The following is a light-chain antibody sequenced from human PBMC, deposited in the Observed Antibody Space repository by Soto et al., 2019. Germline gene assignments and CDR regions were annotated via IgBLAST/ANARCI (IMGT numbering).Light chain of an antibody. CDR3: SSYTSSTTYV. Sequence: QPVLTQPASVSGSPGQSITISCTGTSSDVGAYNYVSWYQQHPGKAPKVMIYEVSNRPSGVSNRFSASKSGNTASLTISGLQAEDEADYYCSSYTSSTTYVFGTGTKVTVL. CDR1: SSDVGAYNY. J-gene: IGLJ1*01. CDR2: EVS. V-gene: IGLV2-14*01.